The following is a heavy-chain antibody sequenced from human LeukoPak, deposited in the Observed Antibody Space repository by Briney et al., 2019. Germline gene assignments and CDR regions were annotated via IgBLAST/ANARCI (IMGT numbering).Heavy chain of an antibody. J-gene: IGHJ4*02. CDR1: GFTFSGFA. CDR2: ISGGGGGT. V-gene: IGHV3-23*01. Sequence: PGGSLRLSCAASGFTFSGFAMSWVRQAPGKGLEWVSAISGGGGGTYYADSVKGRFTISRDNSKNALYLQMNSLRAEDTAVYYCVKTMGSIDFDFWGQGTLVTVSS. CDR3: VKTMGSIDFDF. D-gene: IGHD3-10*01.